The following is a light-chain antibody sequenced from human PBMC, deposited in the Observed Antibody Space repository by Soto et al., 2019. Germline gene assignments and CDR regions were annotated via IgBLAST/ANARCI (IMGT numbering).Light chain of an antibody. CDR2: WAS. CDR1: QSALYSSNNKNY. V-gene: IGKV4-1*01. CDR3: QQYYSTPRT. Sequence: VLYLCDSRTINCKSNQSALYSSNNKNYLAWYQQRPGQPPKLLIYWASTRESGVPDRFSGSGSGTDFTRTRSRLPAEDVAVYYCQQYYSTPRTFGQGTQVEIK. J-gene: IGKJ1*01.